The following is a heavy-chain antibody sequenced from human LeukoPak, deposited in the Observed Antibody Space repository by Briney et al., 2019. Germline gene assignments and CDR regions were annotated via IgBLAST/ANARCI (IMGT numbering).Heavy chain of an antibody. CDR1: GYTFTSYY. V-gene: IGHV1-46*01. CDR3: ARGTSTSIAWLLPYFDY. D-gene: IGHD3-22*01. J-gene: IGHJ4*02. Sequence: ASVKVSCTAPGYTFTSYYMHWVRQAPGQGLEWMGIINPSGGSTSYAQKFQGRVTMTRDTSTSTVYMEMSSLRSEDTAVYYCARGTSTSIAWLLPYFDYWGQGSLVTVSS. CDR2: INPSGGST.